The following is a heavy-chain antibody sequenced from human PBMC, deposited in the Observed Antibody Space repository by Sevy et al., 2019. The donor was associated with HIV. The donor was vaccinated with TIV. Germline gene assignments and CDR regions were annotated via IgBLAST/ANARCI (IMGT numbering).Heavy chain of an antibody. D-gene: IGHD3-22*01. CDR2: FVPEDDEK. Sequence: ASVKVSCKVSKYTLTEWAIHWVRQAPGKRLEWVATFVPEDDEKIYAQKFQGRVTLTEDRSTDTGYMELSSLRSDDTAVYYCATRKDYYESSGYPFDYWGQGTLVTVSS. J-gene: IGHJ4*02. V-gene: IGHV1-24*01. CDR3: ATRKDYYESSGYPFDY. CDR1: KYTLTEWA.